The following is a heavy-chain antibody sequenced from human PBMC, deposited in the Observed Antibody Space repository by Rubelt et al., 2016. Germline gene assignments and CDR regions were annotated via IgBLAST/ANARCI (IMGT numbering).Heavy chain of an antibody. CDR1: GGTFSSYA. J-gene: IGHJ4*02. CDR2: ISPILGIA. V-gene: IGHV1-69*09. CDR3: ARGKKGCLGVDY. Sequence: QVQLVQSGAEVKKPGSSVKVSCKASGGTFSSYAISWVRQAPGQGLEWMGRISPILGIANFVQKFQVIVTITAEQCTRTAYMELSSLMSEDTAVYYCARGKKGCLGVDYWGQGTLVTVA. D-gene: IGHD1-26*01.